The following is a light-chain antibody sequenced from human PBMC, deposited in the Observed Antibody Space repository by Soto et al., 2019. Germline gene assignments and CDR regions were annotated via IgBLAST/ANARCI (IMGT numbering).Light chain of an antibody. V-gene: IGLV4-60*02. CDR3: ETWDTNTWV. J-gene: IGLJ3*02. CDR2: VEGSGSY. CDR1: SGHSTYI. Sequence: QAVLTQSSSASASLGSSVKLTCTLSSGHSTYIIAWHQQQPGKAPRYLMKVEGSGSYYKGSGVPDRFSGSSSGADRYLTISNLQFEDEADYYCETWDTNTWVFGGGTKVTVL.